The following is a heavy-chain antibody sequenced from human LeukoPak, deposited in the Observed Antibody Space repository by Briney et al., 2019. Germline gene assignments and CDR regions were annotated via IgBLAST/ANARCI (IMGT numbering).Heavy chain of an antibody. D-gene: IGHD5-12*01. J-gene: IGHJ4*02. CDR3: ARVAGYSGYEPGYFED. V-gene: IGHV3-23*01. CDR1: GFTFGSYA. CDR2: ISGSGGST. Sequence: GGSLRLSCAASGFTFGSYAMSWVRQAPGKGLEWVSAISGSGGSTYYADSVKGRFTISRDNAKNSLYLHMNSLRAEDTAVYYCARVAGYSGYEPGYFEDWGQGTLVTVSS.